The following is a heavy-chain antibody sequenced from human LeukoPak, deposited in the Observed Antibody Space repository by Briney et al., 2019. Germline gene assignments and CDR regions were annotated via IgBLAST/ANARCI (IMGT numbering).Heavy chain of an antibody. Sequence: GGSLRLSCVASGFTFKSYGMHWVRQAPGKGLEWVAIIWYDGSNKYYADFVKGRFTTSRDNSKNTLYLQMNSLRADDTAVYYCARVSGYSGTWYVDYWGRGTLVTVSS. V-gene: IGHV3-33*01. CDR2: IWYDGSNK. J-gene: IGHJ4*02. D-gene: IGHD6-13*01. CDR1: GFTFKSYG. CDR3: ARVSGYSGTWYVDY.